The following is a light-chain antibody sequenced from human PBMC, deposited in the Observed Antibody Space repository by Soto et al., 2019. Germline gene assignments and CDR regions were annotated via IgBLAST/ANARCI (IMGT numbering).Light chain of an antibody. CDR2: DVS. Sequence: QSVLTQSASVSWSPGQSITISCTGTSSDDGGYNYVSWYQHHPGKAPKLIIYDVSNRPSGVSIRFSGSKSDNTASLTISGLQPEDEADYHCSSYTTSNTRQIVFGTGTKVTVL. CDR3: SSYTTSNTRQIV. J-gene: IGLJ1*01. CDR1: SSDDGGYNY. V-gene: IGLV2-14*03.